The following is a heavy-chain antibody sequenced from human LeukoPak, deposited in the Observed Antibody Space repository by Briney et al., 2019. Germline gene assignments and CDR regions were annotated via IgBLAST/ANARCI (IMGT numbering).Heavy chain of an antibody. CDR3: ARGFGREWELLS. CDR2: ISSSSSYI. CDR1: GFTFSSYS. V-gene: IGHV3-21*01. D-gene: IGHD1-26*01. J-gene: IGHJ5*02. Sequence: GGSLRLSCAASGFTFSSYSMNWVRQAPGKGLEWVSSISSSSSYIYYADSVKGRFTISRDNAKNSLYLQMNSLRAEDTAVYYCARGFGREWELLSWGQGTLVTVSS.